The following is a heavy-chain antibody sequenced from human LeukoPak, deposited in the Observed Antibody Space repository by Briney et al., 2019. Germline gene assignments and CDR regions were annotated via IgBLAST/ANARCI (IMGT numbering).Heavy chain of an antibody. V-gene: IGHV1-8*01. CDR2: MNPNSGNT. Sequence: ASVKASCKASGYTFTSYVINWVRQATGQGLEWMGWMNPNSGNTGYAQKFQGRVTMTRNTSISTAYMELSSLRSEDTAVYYCASYSSSSLYYYYGMDVWGQGTTVTVSS. CDR1: GYTFTSYV. J-gene: IGHJ6*02. CDR3: ASYSSSSLYYYYGMDV. D-gene: IGHD6-6*01.